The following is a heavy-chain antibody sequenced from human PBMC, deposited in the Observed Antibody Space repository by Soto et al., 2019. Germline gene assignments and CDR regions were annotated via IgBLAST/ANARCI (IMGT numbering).Heavy chain of an antibody. Sequence: QVTLKESGPVLVKPTETLTLRCTVSGLSITDSEMGVSWIRQPPGQPLEWLAHIDSSGEKSYRTFLKSRLVISKDTSKSQIVLTMTNIDPADTATYYCARRHLAVAVSPWFDPWGQGIPVTVSS. CDR3: ARRHLAVAVSPWFDP. V-gene: IGHV2-26*01. CDR2: IDSSGEK. D-gene: IGHD6-19*01. CDR1: GLSITDSEMG. J-gene: IGHJ5*02.